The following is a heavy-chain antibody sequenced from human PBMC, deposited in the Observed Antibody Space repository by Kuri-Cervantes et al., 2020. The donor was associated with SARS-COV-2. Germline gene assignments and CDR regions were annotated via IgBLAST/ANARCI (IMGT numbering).Heavy chain of an antibody. CDR2: IYYSGST. CDR3: AREFIVPAAILDY. D-gene: IGHD2-2*01. V-gene: IGHV4-39*02. Sequence: GSLRLSCVVSGGSFSSYYWSWIRQPPGKGLEWIGSIYYSGSTYYNPSLKSRVTISVDTSKNQFSLKLSSVTAADTAVYYCAREFIVPAAILDYWGQGTLVTVSS. J-gene: IGHJ4*02. CDR1: GGSFSSYY.